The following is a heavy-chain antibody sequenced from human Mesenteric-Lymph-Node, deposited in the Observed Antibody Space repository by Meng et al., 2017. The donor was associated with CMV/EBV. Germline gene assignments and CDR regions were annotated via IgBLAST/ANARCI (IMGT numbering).Heavy chain of an antibody. D-gene: IGHD2-2*01. CDR1: GDFISGSYYY. V-gene: IGHV4-39*01. J-gene: IGHJ5*02. CDR3: ARQELVLVPSAMTWLDP. CDR2: IYYSGSA. Sequence: GSLRLSCTVSGDFISGSYYYWAWIRQPPGKGLEWIGNIYYSGSAYYNPSLESRITISVDTSKNQFSLKVTSVTAADTAVYYCARQELVLVPSAMTWLDPWGQGTLVTVSS.